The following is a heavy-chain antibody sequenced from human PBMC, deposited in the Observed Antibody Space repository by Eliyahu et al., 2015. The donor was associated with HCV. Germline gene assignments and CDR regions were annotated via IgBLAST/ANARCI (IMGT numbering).Heavy chain of an antibody. CDR1: GFPSPNQA. V-gene: IGHV3-9*02. Sequence: ELQVVESGGGSVQPGRSLRLSCAASGFPSPNQAMHWVRQVPGKGLEWIAGILGSSDWTGYADSVKGRFTISRNNAKDSLYLQMNSLRVDDTALYYCIRELKNGGMDVWGRGTTVTVSS. D-gene: IGHD3-16*01. J-gene: IGHJ6*02. CDR3: IRELKNGGMDV. CDR2: ILGSSDWT.